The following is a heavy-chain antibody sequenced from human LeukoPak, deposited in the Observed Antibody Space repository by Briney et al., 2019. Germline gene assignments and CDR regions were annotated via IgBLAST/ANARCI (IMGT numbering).Heavy chain of an antibody. CDR2: TSAYNGDT. J-gene: IGHJ5*02. Sequence: GASVKVSCKASGYTFTNFGLSWVRQAPGQGLEWMGWTSAYNGDTYYAQRFHGRVTMTTDTSTSTAYMELNRLRSDDTAVYYCASSYCSGGSCYSDWFDPWGQGTLVTVSS. V-gene: IGHV1-18*01. CDR1: GYTFTNFG. D-gene: IGHD2-15*01. CDR3: ASSYCSGGSCYSDWFDP.